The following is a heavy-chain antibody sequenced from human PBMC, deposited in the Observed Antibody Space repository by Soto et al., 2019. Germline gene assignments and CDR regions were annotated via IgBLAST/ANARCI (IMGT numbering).Heavy chain of an antibody. CDR3: ARWNCNSPRFEH. D-gene: IGHD1-7*01. J-gene: IGHJ4*01. CDR1: GGSISSYY. V-gene: IGHV4-59*08. Sequence: PSETLSLTCPVSGGSISSYYWSWIRQPPGKGLEWIGYIYYSGSTNYNPSLKSRVTISVDTSKNQFSLKLSSVTAADTAVYYCARWNCNSPRFEHWGHGTLVTVPS. CDR2: IYYSGST.